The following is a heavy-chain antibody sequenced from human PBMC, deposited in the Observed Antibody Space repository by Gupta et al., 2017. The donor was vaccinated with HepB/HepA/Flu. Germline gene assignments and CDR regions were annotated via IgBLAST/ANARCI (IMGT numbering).Heavy chain of an antibody. V-gene: IGHV3-23*01. Sequence: EVQLLESGGGSVQPGGSLRLSCAASGFTFSTYAMSWVRQAPGKGLDWVSSISGSAGNTYYADSVKGRFTISRDNSKDTLYLQMNSLKAEDTAVYYCAKRREQQLAKYYFDYWGQGTLVTVSS. CDR1: GFTFSTYA. J-gene: IGHJ4*02. CDR3: AKRREQQLAKYYFDY. CDR2: ISGSAGNT. D-gene: IGHD6-13*01.